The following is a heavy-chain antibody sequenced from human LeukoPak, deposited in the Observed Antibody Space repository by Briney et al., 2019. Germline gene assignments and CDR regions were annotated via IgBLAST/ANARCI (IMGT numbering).Heavy chain of an antibody. CDR1: GFTFSTYA. CDR2: ISANGGST. J-gene: IGHJ4*02. CDR3: AKEAFFDY. Sequence: GGSPRLSCAASGFTFSTYAMIWVRQAPGKGLEWVSAISANGGSTYYADSVKGRFTISRDNSKNTVYLQMNSLRAEDTAVYYCAKEAFFDYWGQGTLVTVSS. V-gene: IGHV3-23*01.